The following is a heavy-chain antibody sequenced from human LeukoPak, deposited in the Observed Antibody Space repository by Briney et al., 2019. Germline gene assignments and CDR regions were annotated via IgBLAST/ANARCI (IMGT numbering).Heavy chain of an antibody. CDR3: ARRGGYVDGYNILTGYHIDY. CDR2: IQQNGIEK. J-gene: IGHJ4*02. Sequence: SGGSLRLSCAASGFTFKNAWMSWVRQAPGKGLEWVANIQQNGIEKYSVEGRFTISRDNSKNTLYLQMNSLRAEDTAVYYCARRGGYVDGYNILTGYHIDYWGQGTLVTVSS. D-gene: IGHD3-9*01. V-gene: IGHV3-7*01. CDR1: GFTFKNAW.